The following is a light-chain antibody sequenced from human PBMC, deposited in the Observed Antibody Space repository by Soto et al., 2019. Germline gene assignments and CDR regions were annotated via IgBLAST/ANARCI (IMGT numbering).Light chain of an antibody. J-gene: IGLJ1*01. CDR1: NSDVGAYNY. CDR2: DVT. V-gene: IGLV2-11*01. CDR3: CSYAGSPRYV. Sequence: QSALTQPRSVSGSPGQSVTISCTGTNSDVGAYNYVSWYQQHPGKAPKVMIYDVTERPSGVPDRFSDSKSGNTASLTISGLQAEDEADYYCCSYAGSPRYVLGTGTKLTVL.